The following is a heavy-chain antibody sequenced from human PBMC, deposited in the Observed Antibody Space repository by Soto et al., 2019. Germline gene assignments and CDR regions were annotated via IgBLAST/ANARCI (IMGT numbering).Heavy chain of an antibody. CDR1: GFIFSGSA. D-gene: IGHD6-13*01. CDR2: IRSKTNSYAT. Sequence: EVQLVESGGGLVQPGGSLKLSCAASGFIFSGSAIHWVRQASGKGLEWVGRIRSKTNSYATAYAASVKGRFTIPRDDSKNAAYLQMNSLKTGDTAVYYCTTGYSSSWFNDYWGQGTLVTVSS. CDR3: TTGYSSSWFNDY. V-gene: IGHV3-73*01. J-gene: IGHJ4*02.